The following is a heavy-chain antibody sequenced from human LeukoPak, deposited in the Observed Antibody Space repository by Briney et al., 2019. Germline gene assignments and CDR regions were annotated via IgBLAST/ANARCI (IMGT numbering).Heavy chain of an antibody. V-gene: IGHV3-21*01. CDR1: GFAFSHDN. Sequence: PGESLRLSCTASGFAFSHDNMNWGRQAPGKGLEWVASISSSSNYIYYSDSVKGRFTISRDNAKNSLFLQMNGLRAEDTAVYYCARKQNRVRGVSDFDYWGQGTLVTVSS. D-gene: IGHD3-10*01. CDR3: ARKQNRVRGVSDFDY. CDR2: ISSSSNYI. J-gene: IGHJ4*02.